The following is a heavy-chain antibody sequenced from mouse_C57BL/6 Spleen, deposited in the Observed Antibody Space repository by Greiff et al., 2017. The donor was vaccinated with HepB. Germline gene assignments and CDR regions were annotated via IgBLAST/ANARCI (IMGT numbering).Heavy chain of an antibody. CDR2: IYPGDGDT. D-gene: IGHD3-3*01. V-gene: IGHV1-82*01. CDR3: ARSRAYFDY. J-gene: IGHJ2*01. Sequence: VQLQQSGPELVKPGASVKISCKASGYAFSSSWMNWVKQRPGKGLEWIGRIYPGDGDTNYNGKFKGKATLTADKSSSTAYMQLSSLTSEDSAVYFCARSRAYFDYWGQGTTLTVSS. CDR1: GYAFSSSW.